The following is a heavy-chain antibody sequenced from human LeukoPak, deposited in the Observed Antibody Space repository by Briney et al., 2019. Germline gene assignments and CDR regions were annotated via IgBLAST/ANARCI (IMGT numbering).Heavy chain of an antibody. CDR1: GFTFDDYA. CDR2: ISWNSGSI. D-gene: IGHD5-24*01. CDR3: ASDVAYKLDY. Sequence: PGGSLRLSCAASGFTFDDYAMHWVRQASGKGLEWVSGISWNSGSIGYADSVKGRFTISRDNAKNTLYLQMNSLRDEDTAVYYCASDVAYKLDYWGQGTLVTFSS. J-gene: IGHJ4*02. V-gene: IGHV3-9*01.